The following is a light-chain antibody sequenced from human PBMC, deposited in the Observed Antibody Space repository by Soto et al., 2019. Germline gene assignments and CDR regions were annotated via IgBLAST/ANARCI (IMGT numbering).Light chain of an antibody. CDR2: DVS. CDR1: SSDFGGYNY. V-gene: IGLV2-14*01. J-gene: IGLJ2*01. CDR3: SSYTSSSTPIVV. Sequence: QSVLTQPASVSGSPGQSITISCTGTSSDFGGYNYVSWYQQHPGKAPKLMIYDVSNRPSGVSNRFSGSKSGNTASLTISGLQAEDEADYYCSSYTSSSTPIVVFGGGTKLTVL.